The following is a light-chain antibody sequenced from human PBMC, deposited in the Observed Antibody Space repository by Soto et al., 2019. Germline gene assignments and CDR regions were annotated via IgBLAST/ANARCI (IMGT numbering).Light chain of an antibody. CDR3: QQSFSTPT. CDR1: QNISRS. V-gene: IGKV3-15*01. Sequence: IVMTQSPFTLSVSPGERATLSCRASQNISRSLAWYQQKPGQGPSLLIYGTSTRAGGVPDRFSGSGSGTDFTLTISSLQPEDFATYYCQQSFSTPTFGQGTRLEIK. J-gene: IGKJ5*01. CDR2: GTS.